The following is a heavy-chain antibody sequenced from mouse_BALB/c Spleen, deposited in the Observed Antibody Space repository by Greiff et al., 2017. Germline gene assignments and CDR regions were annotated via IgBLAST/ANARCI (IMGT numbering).Heavy chain of an antibody. CDR2: ISYDGSN. D-gene: IGHD2-3*01. CDR1: GYSITSGYY. V-gene: IGHV3-6*02. Sequence: EVKLQESGPGLVKPSQSLSLTCSVTGYSITSGYYWNWIRQFPGNKLEWMGYISYDGSNNYNPSLKNRISITRDTSKNQFFLKLNSVTTEDTATYYCARHDGPYAMDYWGQGTSVTVSS. J-gene: IGHJ4*01. CDR3: ARHDGPYAMDY.